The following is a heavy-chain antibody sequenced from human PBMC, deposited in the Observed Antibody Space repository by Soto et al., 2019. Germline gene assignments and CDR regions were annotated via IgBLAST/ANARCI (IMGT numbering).Heavy chain of an antibody. CDR2: IRGGSAGT. J-gene: IGHJ5*02. D-gene: IGHD6-13*01. V-gene: IGHV3-23*01. Sequence: GGSLRLSCAASGFTFGSYAMSWVRQAPGKGLEWVSGIRGGSAGTYYADSVKGRFTISRDNSKNTLYLQMNSLRAEDTAVYYCVKDWDGSSSYWFDPWGQGTLVTVSS. CDR1: GFTFGSYA. CDR3: VKDWDGSSSYWFDP.